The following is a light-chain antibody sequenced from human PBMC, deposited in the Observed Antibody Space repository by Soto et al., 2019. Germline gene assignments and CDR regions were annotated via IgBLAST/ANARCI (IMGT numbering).Light chain of an antibody. CDR2: DAS. J-gene: IGKJ2*01. CDR1: QNIGDY. V-gene: IGKV1-33*01. Sequence: DIQMTQSPSSLSASVGDRVTITCQASQNIGDYLNWYQQKPGKAPKLLIHDASILKIGVPSRFSGSGSGTEFTFSISSLQPEDIATFYCQQYGNLPPTFGRGTKLEIK. CDR3: QQYGNLPPT.